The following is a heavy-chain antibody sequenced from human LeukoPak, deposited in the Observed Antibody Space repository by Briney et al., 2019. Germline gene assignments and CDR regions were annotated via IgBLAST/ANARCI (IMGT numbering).Heavy chain of an antibody. CDR1: GGSFSGYY. CDR2: INHSGST. CDR3: ARGGRGSGWYTY. J-gene: IGHJ4*02. V-gene: IGHV4-34*01. Sequence: SETLSLTCAVYGGSFSGYYWSWIRQPPGKGLEWIGEINHSGSTNYNPSLESRVTISVDTSENQFSLKLSSVTAADTAVYYCARGGRGSGWYTYWGQGTLVTVSS. D-gene: IGHD6-19*01.